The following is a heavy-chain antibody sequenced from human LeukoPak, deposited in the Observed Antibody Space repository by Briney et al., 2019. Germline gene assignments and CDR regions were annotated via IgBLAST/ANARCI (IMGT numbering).Heavy chain of an antibody. V-gene: IGHV3-53*01. Sequence: PGGSLRLSCAASGFTVSSNYMSWVRQAPGKGLEWVSVIYSGGSTYYADSVKGRFTISRVNSKNTLYLQMNSLRAEDTAVYYCARGVGNPYYYDSSGYNYFDYWGQGTLVTVSS. CDR2: IYSGGST. J-gene: IGHJ4*02. CDR3: ARGVGNPYYYDSSGYNYFDY. CDR1: GFTVSSNY. D-gene: IGHD3-22*01.